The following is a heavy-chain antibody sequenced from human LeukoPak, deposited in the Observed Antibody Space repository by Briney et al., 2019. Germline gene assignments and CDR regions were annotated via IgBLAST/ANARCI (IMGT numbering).Heavy chain of an antibody. CDR1: GFTFSSYG. CDR2: ISYDGSNK. J-gene: IGHJ4*02. V-gene: IGHV3-30*03. D-gene: IGHD2/OR15-2a*01. Sequence: GRSLRLSCAASGFTFSSYGMHWVRQAPGKGLEWVAVISYDGSNKYYADSVKGRFTISRDNSKNTLYLQMNSLRAEDTAVYYCASGFYGISLWGQGTLVTVSS. CDR3: ASGFYGISL.